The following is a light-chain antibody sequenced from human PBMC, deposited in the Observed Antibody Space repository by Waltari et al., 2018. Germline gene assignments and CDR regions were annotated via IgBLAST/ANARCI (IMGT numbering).Light chain of an antibody. V-gene: IGKV1-39*01. J-gene: IGKJ3*01. CDR1: QSISNF. CDR2: AAS. Sequence: DIQMTQSPSSLSASVGDRVTITCRTSQSISNFLNWYQQKPGKAPKLLIYAASNLQSGVQSRFSGGGSGTDFTLTISNLQPEDFATYYCQQNYSPPPITFGPGTKVDVK. CDR3: QQNYSPPPIT.